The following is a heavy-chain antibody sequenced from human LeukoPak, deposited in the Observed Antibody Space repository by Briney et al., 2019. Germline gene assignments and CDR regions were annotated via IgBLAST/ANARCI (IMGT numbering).Heavy chain of an antibody. J-gene: IGHJ3*02. CDR1: GGSISSSSYY. V-gene: IGHV4-39*01. Sequence: SETLSLTCTVSGGSISSSSYYWGWIRQPPGKGLEWIGSIYYSGSTYYNPSLKSRVTISVDTSKNQFSLKLSSVTAADTDVYYCARPLIVVVPAAMGSDAFDIWGQGTMVTVSS. CDR2: IYYSGST. D-gene: IGHD2-2*01. CDR3: ARPLIVVVPAAMGSDAFDI.